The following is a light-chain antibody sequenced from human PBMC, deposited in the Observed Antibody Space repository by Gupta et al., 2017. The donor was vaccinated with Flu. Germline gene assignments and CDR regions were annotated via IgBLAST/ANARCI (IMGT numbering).Light chain of an antibody. CDR3: QQYHHWPPLT. CDR2: GAS. V-gene: IGKV3-15*01. CDR1: QSVSSN. Sequence: VTLSVSPGERATLSCRASQSVSSNLAWYQQRPGQAPRLLIYGASNRATGIPARFSGSGSGTEFTLTISSLQSEDTAVYYCQQYHHWPPLTFGGGTKVEIK. J-gene: IGKJ4*01.